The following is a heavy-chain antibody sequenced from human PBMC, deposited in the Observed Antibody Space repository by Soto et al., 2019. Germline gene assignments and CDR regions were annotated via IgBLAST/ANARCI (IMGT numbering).Heavy chain of an antibody. CDR3: ATGQYYYDSSGYYYS. J-gene: IGHJ4*02. Sequence: QVQLVESGGGLVKPGGSLRLSCEASGFTFSDYYMSWIRQAPGKGLEWVSYISSSSSYTNYADSVKGRFTISRDNAKNSLYLQMNSLRAEDTAVYYCATGQYYYDSSGYYYSWGQGTLVTVSS. D-gene: IGHD3-22*01. CDR1: GFTFSDYY. CDR2: ISSSSSYT. V-gene: IGHV3-11*05.